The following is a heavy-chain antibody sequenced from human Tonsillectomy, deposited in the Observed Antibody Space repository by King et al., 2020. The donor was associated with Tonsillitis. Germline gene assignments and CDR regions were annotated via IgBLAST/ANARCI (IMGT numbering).Heavy chain of an antibody. J-gene: IGHJ3*02. CDR3: ARGAYCGGDCRRNDAFDI. CDR2: IYYSGST. CDR1: GGSISSYY. D-gene: IGHD2-21*02. Sequence: VQLQESGPGLVKPSETLSLICTVSGGSISSYYWSWIRQPPGKGLEWIGYIYYSGSTNYNPSLKSRVTISVDTSKNQFSLKLSSVTAADTAVFYCARGAYCGGDCRRNDAFDIWGQGTMVTVSS. V-gene: IGHV4-59*01.